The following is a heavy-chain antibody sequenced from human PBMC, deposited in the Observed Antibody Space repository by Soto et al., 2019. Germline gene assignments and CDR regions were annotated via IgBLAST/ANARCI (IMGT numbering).Heavy chain of an antibody. CDR1: GYIFTGYY. Sequence: ASVKVSCKGSGYIFTGYYIHWVRRAPGQGLEWMGWTNPNSGDTNYAQKFQGRVTMTRDMSISTAYMELPSLRSDDTAVYYCARDRSTYGWGGTGEVKENWFDPWGPGTLVTVSS. CDR3: ARDRSTYGWGGTGEVKENWFDP. CDR2: TNPNSGDT. D-gene: IGHD6-19*01. V-gene: IGHV1-2*02. J-gene: IGHJ5*02.